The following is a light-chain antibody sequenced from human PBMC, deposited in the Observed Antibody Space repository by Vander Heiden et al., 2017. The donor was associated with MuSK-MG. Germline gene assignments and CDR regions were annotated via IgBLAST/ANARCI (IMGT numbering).Light chain of an antibody. Sequence: IVLTLSPATLSLSPGDGATLSCRASPSAAGCDLAWYQQKPGQAPRLLIYGASSMATGVPYRFSGSASGTDFTLTISRLEPEDFAVYYCQQYGSSLITFGQGTRLDIK. CDR2: GAS. J-gene: IGKJ5*01. CDR1: PSAAGCD. CDR3: QQYGSSLIT. V-gene: IGKV3-20*01.